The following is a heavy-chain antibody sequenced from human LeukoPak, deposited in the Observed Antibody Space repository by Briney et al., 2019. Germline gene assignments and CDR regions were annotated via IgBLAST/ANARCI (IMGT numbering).Heavy chain of an antibody. CDR1: GGSFSGYH. CDR3: ARTSSGGSCPFDY. V-gene: IGHV4-34*01. CDR2: INHSGST. J-gene: IGHJ4*02. Sequence: SETLSLTCAVYGGSFSGYHWSWLRQPPGKGLEWIGEINHSGSTNYNPSLKSRVTISVDTSKNQFSLKLSSVTAADTAVYYCARTSSGGSCPFDYWGQGTLVTVSS. D-gene: IGHD2-15*01.